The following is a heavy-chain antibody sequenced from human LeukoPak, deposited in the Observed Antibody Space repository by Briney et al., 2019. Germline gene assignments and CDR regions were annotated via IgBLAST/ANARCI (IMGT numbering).Heavy chain of an antibody. CDR2: IRYDGSNQ. D-gene: IGHD4-17*01. CDR3: AKESTVTPGNVNWFDP. CDR1: GFTFSSYG. Sequence: GGSLRLSCAASGFTFSSYGMHWVRQAPGKGLEWVTFIRYDGSNQYYVDSVKGRFTISRDNSKNRVYLHMNSLRAEDTAVYYCAKESTVTPGNVNWFDPWGQGTLVTVSS. J-gene: IGHJ5*02. V-gene: IGHV3-30*02.